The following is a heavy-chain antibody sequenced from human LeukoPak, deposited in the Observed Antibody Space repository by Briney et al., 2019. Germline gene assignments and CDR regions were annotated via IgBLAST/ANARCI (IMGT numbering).Heavy chain of an antibody. V-gene: IGHV3-11*04. Sequence: GGSLRLSCAASGFTFSDYYMSWIRQAPGKGLEWASYISSSGRYIYYADSVKGRFTISRDNAKNSLYLQMNSLRAEDTAVYYCARGGPGRSLTIVPERTKYYMDVWGKGATVTVSS. J-gene: IGHJ6*03. CDR2: ISSSGRYI. CDR3: ARGGPGRSLTIVPERTKYYMDV. D-gene: IGHD1-26*01. CDR1: GFTFSDYY.